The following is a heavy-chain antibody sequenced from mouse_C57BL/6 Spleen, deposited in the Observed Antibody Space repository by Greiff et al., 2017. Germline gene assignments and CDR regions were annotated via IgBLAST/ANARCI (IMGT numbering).Heavy chain of an antibody. V-gene: IGHV2-2*01. CDR3: ARNSGYYDSMDY. J-gene: IGHJ4*01. Sequence: VQLVESGPGLVQPSQSLSITCTVSGFSLTSYGVHWVRQSPGKGLEWLGVIWSGGSTDYNAAFISRLSISKDNSKSQVFFKMNSLQAYDTAIYYCARNSGYYDSMDYWGQGTSVTVSS. CDR1: GFSLTSYG. D-gene: IGHD2-4*01. CDR2: IWSGGST.